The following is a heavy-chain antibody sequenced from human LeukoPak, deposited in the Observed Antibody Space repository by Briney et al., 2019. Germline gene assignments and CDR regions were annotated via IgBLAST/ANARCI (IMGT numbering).Heavy chain of an antibody. Sequence: PGGSLRLSCAASGFTFSSYAMSWVRQAPGKGLEWVSGISGSGGTTYYADSVKGRFTISRDNSKNTLYLQMKTLRAEDTAVYYCAKVLSGSQDYWGQGTLVTVSS. V-gene: IGHV3-23*01. J-gene: IGHJ4*02. D-gene: IGHD1-26*01. CDR3: AKVLSGSQDY. CDR1: GFTFSSYA. CDR2: ISGSGGTT.